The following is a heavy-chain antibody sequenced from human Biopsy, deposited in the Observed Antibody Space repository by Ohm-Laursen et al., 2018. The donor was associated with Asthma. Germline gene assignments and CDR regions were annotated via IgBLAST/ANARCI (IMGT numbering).Heavy chain of an antibody. D-gene: IGHD2-2*01. V-gene: IGHV1-69*13. CDR3: ARKAGSCISRTCYSLDF. Sequence: AASVKVSCKSLGGTFNTYVIGWVRQAPGQGLEWVGGINSVFGTTTYPQKFQDRVTITADGSTSTVYMELSSLRSEDTAVYYCARKAGSCISRTCYSLDFWGQGTLVTVSS. J-gene: IGHJ4*02. CDR1: GGTFNTYV. CDR2: INSVFGTT.